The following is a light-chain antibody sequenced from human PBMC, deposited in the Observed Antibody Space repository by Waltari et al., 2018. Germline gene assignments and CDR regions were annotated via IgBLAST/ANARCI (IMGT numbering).Light chain of an antibody. CDR1: QSISSY. CDR2: AAS. V-gene: IGKV1-39*01. Sequence: DIQMTQSPSSLSASVGERVTITCRASQSISSYLNWYHQKPGKAPKLLIYAASSLQSGVPSRFSGSGSGTDFTLTISSLQPEDFATYYCQQSYSTPPTFGQGTKVEIK. CDR3: QQSYSTPPT. J-gene: IGKJ1*01.